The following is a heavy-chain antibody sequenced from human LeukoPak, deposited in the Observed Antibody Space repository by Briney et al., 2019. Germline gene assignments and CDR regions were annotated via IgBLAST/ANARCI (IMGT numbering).Heavy chain of an antibody. J-gene: IGHJ4*02. V-gene: IGHV3-23*01. Sequence: GGSLRLSCAASGFTFSSYAMSGVRQAPGKGLEWVSAISGSGGSTYYADSVKGRFTISRDNSKNTLYLQMNSLTAEDTAVYYCATALLWSGDYWGQGTLVTVSS. D-gene: IGHD3-16*01. CDR3: ATALLWSGDY. CDR1: GFTFSSYA. CDR2: ISGSGGST.